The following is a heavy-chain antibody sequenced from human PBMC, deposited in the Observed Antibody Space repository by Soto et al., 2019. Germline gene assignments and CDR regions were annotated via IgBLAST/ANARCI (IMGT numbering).Heavy chain of an antibody. CDR1: VGAVSGYA. CDR3: ASEGIAADGTGGAYYYYYGMDV. D-gene: IGHD6-13*01. Sequence: SVKIYCKAPVGAVSGYASSWVRQAPGQGLEWMGGIIPIFGTANYAQKFQGRVTITADKSTSTAYMELSSLRSEDTAVYYCASEGIAADGTGGAYYYYYGMDVWGQGTTVTVSS. V-gene: IGHV1-69*06. J-gene: IGHJ6*02. CDR2: IIPIFGTA.